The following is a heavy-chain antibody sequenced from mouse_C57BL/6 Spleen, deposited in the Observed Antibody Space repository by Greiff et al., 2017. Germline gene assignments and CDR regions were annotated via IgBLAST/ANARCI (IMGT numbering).Heavy chain of an antibody. CDR2: ISYDGSN. CDR3: ARDYYDYGQAWFAY. CDR1: GYSITSGYY. D-gene: IGHD2-4*01. Sequence: EVQLQQSGPGLVKPSQSLSLTCSVTGYSITSGYYWNWIRQFPGNKLEWMGYISYDGSNNYNPSLKNLISITRNTSKNQFFLKLNSVTTEDTATYYCARDYYDYGQAWFAYWGQGTLVTVSA. V-gene: IGHV3-6*01. J-gene: IGHJ3*01.